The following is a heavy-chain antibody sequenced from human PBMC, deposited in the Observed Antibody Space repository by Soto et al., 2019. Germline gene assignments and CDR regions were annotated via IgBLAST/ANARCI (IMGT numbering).Heavy chain of an antibody. CDR2: IFYSGST. CDR1: GGSIGSYY. D-gene: IGHD3-9*01. V-gene: IGHV4-59*01. Sequence: SETLSLTCTVSGGSIGSYYWSWIRQPPGKGLEWIGYIFYSGSTDYNPAFQRRLTISVDTSKNQFSLKLSSVTAADTAVYYCARVVDYDTLTGYYRGAGWFDPWGQGTLVT. J-gene: IGHJ5*01. CDR3: ARVVDYDTLTGYYRGAGWFDP.